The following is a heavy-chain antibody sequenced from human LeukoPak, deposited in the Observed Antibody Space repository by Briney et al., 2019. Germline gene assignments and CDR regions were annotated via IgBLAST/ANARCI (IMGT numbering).Heavy chain of an antibody. J-gene: IGHJ6*02. CDR3: ARGESRVVAAKYYYYGMDV. Sequence: ASVKVSCKASGYTFTSYAMHWVRQAPGQGLEWMGIINPSGGSTSYAQKFQGRVTITADESTSTAYMELSSLRSEDTAVYYCARGESRVVAAKYYYYGMDVWGQGTTVTVSS. CDR2: INPSGGST. CDR1: GYTFTSYA. D-gene: IGHD2-15*01. V-gene: IGHV1-46*01.